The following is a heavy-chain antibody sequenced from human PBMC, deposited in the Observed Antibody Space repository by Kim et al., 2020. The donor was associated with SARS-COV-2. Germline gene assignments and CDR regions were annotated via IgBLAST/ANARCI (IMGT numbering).Heavy chain of an antibody. CDR3: TRWGYPLLAAPFFDY. Sequence: SVKGRITISRDASKSIAYLQTDSLKTEDTAVYYCTRWGYPLLAAPFFDYWGQGTLVTVSS. J-gene: IGHJ4*02. D-gene: IGHD2-2*01. V-gene: IGHV3-49*01.